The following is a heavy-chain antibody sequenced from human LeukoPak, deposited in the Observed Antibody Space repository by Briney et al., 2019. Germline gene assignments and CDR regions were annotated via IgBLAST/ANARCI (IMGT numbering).Heavy chain of an antibody. CDR2: ISYDGSNK. V-gene: IGHV3-30*18. J-gene: IGHJ4*02. Sequence: GVSLTLSCAASGFTFSSYGMHWVRQAPGKGLEGVAVISYDGSNKYYADSVKGRFTVSRDNSKNTLYLQMNSLRAEDTAVYYCAKDRLGHHMDYWGQGTLVTVSS. D-gene: IGHD1-14*01. CDR1: GFTFSSYG. CDR3: AKDRLGHHMDY.